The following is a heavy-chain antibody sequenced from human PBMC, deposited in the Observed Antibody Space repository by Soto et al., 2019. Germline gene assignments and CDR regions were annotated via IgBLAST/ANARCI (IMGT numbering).Heavy chain of an antibody. Sequence: EVQLVESGGGLVQPGGSLRLSCAASGFTFRSYWVNWVRQAPGKGLQWVANINQDGSEKYYVDSVKGRFTISRDNAKHSLYLQMNSLRAEDTAVYYCARGSTYNFWSGYIYYGMDVWGQGTTVTVSS. CDR2: INQDGSEK. V-gene: IGHV3-7*03. CDR3: ARGSTYNFWSGYIYYGMDV. J-gene: IGHJ6*02. CDR1: GFTFRSYW. D-gene: IGHD3-3*01.